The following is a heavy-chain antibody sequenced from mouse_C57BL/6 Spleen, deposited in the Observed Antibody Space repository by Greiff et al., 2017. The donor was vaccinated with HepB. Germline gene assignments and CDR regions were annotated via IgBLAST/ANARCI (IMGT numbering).Heavy chain of an antibody. CDR2: IYPGDGDT. J-gene: IGHJ1*03. D-gene: IGHD2-2*01. CDR3: APYGYDGYFDV. Sequence: VQLVESGPELVKPGASVKISCKASGYAFSSSWMNWVKQRPGKGLEWIGRIYPGDGDTNYNGKFKGKATLTADKSSSTAYMQLSSLTSEDSAVYFCAPYGYDGYFDVWGTGTTVTVSS. CDR1: GYAFSSSW. V-gene: IGHV1-82*01.